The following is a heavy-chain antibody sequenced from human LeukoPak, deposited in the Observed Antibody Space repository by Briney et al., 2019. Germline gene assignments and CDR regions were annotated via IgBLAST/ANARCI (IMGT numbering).Heavy chain of an antibody. D-gene: IGHD6-13*01. V-gene: IGHV3-30-3*01. CDR2: ISYDGSNK. CDR3: AKESLGIAAAP. CDR1: GFTFSSYA. Sequence: GGSLRLSCAASGFTFSSYAMHWVRQAPGKGLEWVAVISYDGSNKYYADSVKGRFTISRDNSKNTLYLQMNSLRAEDTAVYYCAKESLGIAAAPWGQGTLVTVSS. J-gene: IGHJ5*02.